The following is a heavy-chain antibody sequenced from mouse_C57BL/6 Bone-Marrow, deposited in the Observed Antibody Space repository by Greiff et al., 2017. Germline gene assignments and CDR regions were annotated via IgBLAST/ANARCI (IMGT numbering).Heavy chain of an antibody. J-gene: IGHJ4*01. CDR3: ASRLNYYAMGY. CDR1: GFSLTSYG. Sequence: VKLVESGPGLVQPSQSLSITCTVSGFSLTSYGVHWVRQSPGKGLEWLGVIWSGGSTDYNAAFISRLSISKDNSKSQVFFKKNSLQADDTAIYYCASRLNYYAMGYWGQGTSVTGSS. V-gene: IGHV2-2*01. CDR2: IWSGGST.